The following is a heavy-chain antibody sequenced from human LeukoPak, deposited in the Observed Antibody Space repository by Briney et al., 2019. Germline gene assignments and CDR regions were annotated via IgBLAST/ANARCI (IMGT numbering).Heavy chain of an antibody. CDR1: GYTFTSYY. CDR2: INPSGGST. CDR3: ARDQRYQGGSGSYNYAYYFDY. V-gene: IGHV1-46*01. D-gene: IGHD3-10*01. Sequence: ASVKVSCKASGYTFTSYYMHWVRQAPGQGLEWMGIINPSGGSTSYAQKFQGRVTMTRDTSTSTAYMELSSLRSEDTAVYYCARDQRYQGGSGSYNYAYYFDYWGQGTLVTVSS. J-gene: IGHJ4*02.